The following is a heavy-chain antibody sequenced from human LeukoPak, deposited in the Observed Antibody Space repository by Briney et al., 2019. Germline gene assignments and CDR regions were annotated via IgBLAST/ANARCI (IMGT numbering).Heavy chain of an antibody. CDR3: ARDEGIAVAGTVD. CDR2: INPNSGGT. CDR1: GYTFTSYY. V-gene: IGHV1-2*02. D-gene: IGHD6-19*01. J-gene: IGHJ4*02. Sequence: ASVKVSCKASGYTFTSYYMHWVRQAPGQGLEWMGIINPNSGGTNYAQKFQGRVTMTRDTSISTAYMELSRLRSDDTAVYYCARDEGIAVAGTVDWGQGTLVTVSS.